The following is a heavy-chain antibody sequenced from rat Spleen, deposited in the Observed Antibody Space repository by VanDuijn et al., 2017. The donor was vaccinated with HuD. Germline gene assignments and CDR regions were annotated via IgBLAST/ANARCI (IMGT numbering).Heavy chain of an antibody. CDR2: ISYSGST. CDR1: GYTITSGYD. CDR3: ARSEGTHYYLPFAY. J-gene: IGHJ3*01. D-gene: IGHD1-12*02. Sequence: EIQLQESGPGLVKPSQSLSLTCSVTGYTITSGYDWSWIRKFPGNKMEWMGYISYSGSTNYNPSLKSRISITRDTSKNQFFLQVNSVTTEDTATYYCARSEGTHYYLPFAYWGQGTLVTVSS. V-gene: IGHV3-4*01.